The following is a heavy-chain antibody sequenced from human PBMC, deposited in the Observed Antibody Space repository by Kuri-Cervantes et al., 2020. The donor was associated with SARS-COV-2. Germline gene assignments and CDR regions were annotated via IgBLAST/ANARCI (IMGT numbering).Heavy chain of an antibody. CDR1: GFIFSNYG. CDR3: ARWQRGSSWYSVFDY. D-gene: IGHD6-13*01. CDR2: TRYDGDNK. V-gene: IGHV3-30*02. J-gene: IGHJ4*02. Sequence: GGSLRLSCAASGFIFSNYGMHWVRQAPGKGPEWVAFTRYDGDNKYYADSVKGRFTISRDNPKNTLYLQMNSLRPEDTAVYYCARWQRGSSWYSVFDYWGQGTLVTVSS.